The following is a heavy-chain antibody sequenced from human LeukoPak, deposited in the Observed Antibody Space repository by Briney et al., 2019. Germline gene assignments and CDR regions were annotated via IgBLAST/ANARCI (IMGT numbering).Heavy chain of an antibody. CDR1: GFTFSSYG. D-gene: IGHD5-18*01. CDR2: IRYDGSNK. Sequence: RGSLRLSCAASGFTFSSYGMHWVRQAPGKVLEWVAFIRYDGSNKYYADSVKGRFTISRDNSKNTLYLQMNSLRAEDTAVYYCAKPRRGYSYLGAFDIWGQGTMVTVSS. J-gene: IGHJ3*02. CDR3: AKPRRGYSYLGAFDI. V-gene: IGHV3-30*02.